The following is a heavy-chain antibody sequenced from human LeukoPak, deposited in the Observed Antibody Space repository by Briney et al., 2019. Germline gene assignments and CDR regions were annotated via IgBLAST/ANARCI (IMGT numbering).Heavy chain of an antibody. CDR3: ARHYRGDWGSIYFDY. CDR2: IYYSGST. Sequence: TETLSLTCTVTGGSISNYYWSWIRQPPGKGLEWIGYIYYSGSTNYNPSLKSRVTISVDTSKNQFSLKLSSVTAADTAVYYSARHYRGDWGSIYFDYWGQGTLVTVSS. D-gene: IGHD7-27*01. CDR1: GGSISNYY. V-gene: IGHV4-59*08. J-gene: IGHJ4*02.